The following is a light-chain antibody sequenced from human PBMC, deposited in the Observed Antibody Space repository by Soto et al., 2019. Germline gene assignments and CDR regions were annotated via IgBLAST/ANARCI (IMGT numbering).Light chain of an antibody. V-gene: IGKV2-28*01. J-gene: IGKJ4*01. CDR1: QSLQAPNTHNY. Sequence: EIVMTQSTFSLPVTTGEPASISCRSSQSLQAPNTHNYLDWYLQKPGQSPQLLIYLGSYRASGVPDRFSGSGSGTDFTLKISRVEAEDVGVYYCMQALQTPRTFGGGTKVDIK. CDR3: MQALQTPRT. CDR2: LGS.